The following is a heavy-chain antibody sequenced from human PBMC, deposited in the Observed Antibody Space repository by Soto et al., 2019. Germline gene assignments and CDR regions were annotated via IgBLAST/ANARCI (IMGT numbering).Heavy chain of an antibody. CDR2: IYHSGST. CDR1: GGTISSSNW. J-gene: IGHJ5*02. V-gene: IGHV4-4*02. CDR3: ARDLRATTGWFDP. D-gene: IGHD1-26*01. Sequence: PSETLSLTWAVSGGTISSSNWWSWVHKTPGKGLEWIGEIYHSGSTNYNPSLKSRVTISVDKSKNQFSLKLSSVTAADTAVYYCARDLRATTGWFDPWGQGTLVTVSS.